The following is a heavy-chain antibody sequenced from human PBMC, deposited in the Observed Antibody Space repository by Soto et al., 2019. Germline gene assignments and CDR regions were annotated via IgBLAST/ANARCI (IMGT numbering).Heavy chain of an antibody. CDR1: GLTVSSNY. Sequence: EVQLVESGGGMVKPGGSLRLSCAASGLTVSSNYMSWVRQPPGKGLEWVSVVYSGGTTSYADSVKGRFTIYRDNSRTTLYLQMNSLGAEDTSVYYCAVCGSGRDHIEYWGQGTLVTVSS. D-gene: IGHD3-10*01. V-gene: IGHV3-66*01. CDR2: VYSGGTT. CDR3: AVCGSGRDHIEY. J-gene: IGHJ4*02.